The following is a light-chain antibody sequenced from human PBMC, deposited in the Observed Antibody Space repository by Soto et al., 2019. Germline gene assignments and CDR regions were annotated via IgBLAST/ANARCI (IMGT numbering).Light chain of an antibody. V-gene: IGKV3-20*01. Sequence: EIVMTQSPGTLSLSPGHRATLSCRASQTFGSSYLAWYQQKPGQAPRLLIYDASNRATGIPDRFSGSGTGTDFTLTISRLEPEDFAVYYCHHYGGSPTFGGGTKVDNK. J-gene: IGKJ4*01. CDR1: QTFGSSY. CDR2: DAS. CDR3: HHYGGSPT.